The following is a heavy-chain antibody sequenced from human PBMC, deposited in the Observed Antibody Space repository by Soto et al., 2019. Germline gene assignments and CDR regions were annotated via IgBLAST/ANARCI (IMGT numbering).Heavy chain of an antibody. D-gene: IGHD2-15*01. CDR2: ISGSGGNK. V-gene: IGHV3-23*01. J-gene: IGHJ2*01. Sequence: PGKGLEWVSAISGSGGNKSYADSVKGRFTISRDNSKNTLCLQMNSLRAEDTAVYYCAKDRFFFQAEGGIRDTVPVSAFLLNRSSDL. CDR3: AKDRFFFQAEGGIRDTVPVSAFLLNRSSDL.